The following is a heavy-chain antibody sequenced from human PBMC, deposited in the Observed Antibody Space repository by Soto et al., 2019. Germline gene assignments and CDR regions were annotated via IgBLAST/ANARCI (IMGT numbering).Heavy chain of an antibody. D-gene: IGHD1-26*01. J-gene: IGHJ4*02. CDR2: IYYSGST. Sequence: DLEWIGYIYYSGSTYYNPSLKSRVTISVDTSKNQFSLKLSSVTAADTAVYYCARDQGWELLRGGYFDYWGQGTLVTVSS. V-gene: IGHV4-31*02. CDR3: ARDQGWELLRGGYFDY.